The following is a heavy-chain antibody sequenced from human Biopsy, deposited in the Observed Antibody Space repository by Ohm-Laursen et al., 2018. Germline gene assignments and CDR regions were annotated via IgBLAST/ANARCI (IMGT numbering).Heavy chain of an antibody. J-gene: IGHJ1*01. Sequence: GASVKVSCKASGYSFNNYGINWVRQAPGQGLEWMGRISGYNGNTKYAQKFQGRVTMTTDTSTSAVYMEVRSLRSDDTAVYYCARSLTRMVRAVTYFQHWGQGTLVTVSS. CDR3: ARSLTRMVRAVTYFQH. CDR2: ISGYNGNT. CDR1: GYSFNNYG. D-gene: IGHD3-10*01. V-gene: IGHV1-18*01.